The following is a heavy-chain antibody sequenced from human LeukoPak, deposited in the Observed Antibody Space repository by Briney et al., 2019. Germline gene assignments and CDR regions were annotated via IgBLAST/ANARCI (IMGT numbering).Heavy chain of an antibody. CDR1: GFTFSSYW. D-gene: IGHD4-17*01. CDR3: ARGSVTKGYFYYMDV. CDR2: INADGSRT. V-gene: IGHV3-74*01. Sequence: GGSLRLSCAASGFTFSSYWMHWVRQAPGKGLVWVSRINADGSRTNYADSVKGRFTISRDNAKNTLYLQMNSLRAGDTAVYYCARGSVTKGYFYYMDVWGKGTTVSVSS. J-gene: IGHJ6*03.